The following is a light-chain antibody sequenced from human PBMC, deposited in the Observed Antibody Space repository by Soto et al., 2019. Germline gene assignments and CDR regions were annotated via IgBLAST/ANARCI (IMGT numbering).Light chain of an antibody. J-gene: IGKJ1*01. CDR1: QSILNRSNNKNY. CDR3: QQYYKSKWT. V-gene: IGKV4-1*01. CDR2: WAS. Sequence: DIVMTQSPDSLAVSLGERATINCKSSQSILNRSNNKNYLTWNQQKPGQPPKLLIYWASTRESGVPDRFSGSGSGTDFTLTISSLQAEDVAVYYCQQYYKSKWTFGQGTKVEIK.